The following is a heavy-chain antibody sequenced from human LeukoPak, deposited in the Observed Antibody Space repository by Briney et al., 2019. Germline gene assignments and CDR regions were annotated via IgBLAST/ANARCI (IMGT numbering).Heavy chain of an antibody. D-gene: IGHD3-3*01. CDR2: IYFDGNT. J-gene: IGHJ4*02. CDR3: AAENGNFWIGYHYLED. V-gene: IGHV4-39*01. CDR1: DGSISSSSYY. Sequence: SETLSLTCTVSDGSISSSSYYWGWIRPPPGKGLEWIGTIYFDGNTFYNPSLKGRVTISVDMSKNQFSLNLRSVAAADTAIYYCAAENGNFWIGYHYLEDWGQGTLVSVSS.